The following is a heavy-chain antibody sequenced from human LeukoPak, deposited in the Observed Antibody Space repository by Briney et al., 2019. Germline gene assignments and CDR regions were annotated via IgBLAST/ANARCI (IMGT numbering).Heavy chain of an antibody. CDR2: ISGSGGST. V-gene: IGHV3-23*01. CDR1: GFTFSSYG. J-gene: IGHJ4*02. Sequence: GGSLRLSCAASGFTFSSYGMSWVRQALGKGLEWVSAISGSGGSTYYADSVKGRFTISRDNSKNTLYLQMNSLRAEDTAVYYCAKDQGSVRQLGPIDYWGQGTLVTVSS. D-gene: IGHD6-13*01. CDR3: AKDQGSVRQLGPIDY.